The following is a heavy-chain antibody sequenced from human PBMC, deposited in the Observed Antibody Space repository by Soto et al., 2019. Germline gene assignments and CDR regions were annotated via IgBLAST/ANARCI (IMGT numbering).Heavy chain of an antibody. Sequence: GXLKRLSSTASGLDIRNHWMSWVRQAPGKGLEWVANIKQDGSEKYYVDSVKGRFTISRDNAKNSLYLQMNSLSSEDTAVYYCARHKFFDIWVQGTLVIVSS. J-gene: IGHJ3*02. CDR2: IKQDGSEK. V-gene: IGHV3-7*01. CDR3: ARHKFFDI. CDR1: GLDIRNHW.